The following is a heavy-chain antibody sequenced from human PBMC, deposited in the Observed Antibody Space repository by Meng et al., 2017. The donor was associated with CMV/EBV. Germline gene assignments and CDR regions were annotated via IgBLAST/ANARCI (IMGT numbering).Heavy chain of an antibody. CDR3: VKSFYKPLLPGH. D-gene: IGHD2-15*01. CDR2: INEDGSAT. J-gene: IGHJ4*02. Sequence: GGSLRLSCATSGFIFSNYWIHWVRQAPGKVLNWVARINEDGSATTYADSVRGRFFVSRDNAKNTADLQMNTVSAEDTAVYYCVKSFYKPLLPGHWGQGIMVTVSS. CDR1: GFIFSNYW. V-gene: IGHV3-74*01.